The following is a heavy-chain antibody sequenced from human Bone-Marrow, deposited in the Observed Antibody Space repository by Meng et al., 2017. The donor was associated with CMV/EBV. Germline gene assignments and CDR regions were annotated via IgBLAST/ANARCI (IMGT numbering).Heavy chain of an antibody. J-gene: IGHJ6*02. CDR3: ARDPPDSSSWYYYYYGMDV. D-gene: IGHD6-13*01. Sequence: GESLKISCAASGFTFSSYSMNWVRQAPGKGLEWVSSISSSSSYIYYADSVKGRFTISRDNAKNSLYLQMNSLRAEDTAVYYRARDPPDSSSWYYYYYGMDVCGQGTTVTVSS. CDR1: GFTFSSYS. V-gene: IGHV3-21*01. CDR2: ISSSSSYI.